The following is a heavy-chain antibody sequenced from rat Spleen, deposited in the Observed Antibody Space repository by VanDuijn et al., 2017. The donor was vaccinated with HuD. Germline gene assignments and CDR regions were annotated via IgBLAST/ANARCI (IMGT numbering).Heavy chain of an antibody. CDR3: ARLLIIRGTCFDY. D-gene: IGHD4-3*01. CDR1: GFTFNNYW. J-gene: IGHJ2*01. Sequence: EVQLVESGGGLVQPGRSLKLSCVASGFTFNNYWMTWIRQAPGKGLEWVASITNTGGSTYYRDSVKGRFTVSRDNAKSTLYLQMDSLRSEDTATYYCARLLIIRGTCFDYWGQGVMVTVSS. V-gene: IGHV5-31*01. CDR2: ITNTGGST.